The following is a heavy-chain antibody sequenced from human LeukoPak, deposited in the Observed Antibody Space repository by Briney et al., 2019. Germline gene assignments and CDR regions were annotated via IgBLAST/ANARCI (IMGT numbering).Heavy chain of an antibody. CDR2: ISWNSGSI. CDR1: GFTFDDYA. V-gene: IGHV3-9*01. Sequence: GGSLRLSCAASGFTFDDYAMHWVRQAPGKGLEWVSGISWNSGSIGYADSVKGRFTISRDNAKNSLYLQMNSLRAEDTAVYYCAKEGFYPLDAFDIWGQGTMVTVSS. J-gene: IGHJ3*02. CDR3: AKEGFYPLDAFDI.